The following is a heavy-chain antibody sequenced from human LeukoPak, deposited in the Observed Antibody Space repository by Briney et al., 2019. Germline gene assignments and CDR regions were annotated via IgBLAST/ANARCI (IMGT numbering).Heavy chain of an antibody. V-gene: IGHV4-31*03. CDR3: ARDRYYYDSSGYYYYYYGMDV. Sequence: SETLSLTCTVSGGSISSGGYYWSWIRQHPGKGLEWIGYIYYSGSTYYNPSLKSRVTISVDTSKNQFSLKLSSVTAADTAVYYCARDRYYYDSSGYYYYYYGMDVWGQGTTVTVSS. J-gene: IGHJ6*02. D-gene: IGHD3-22*01. CDR2: IYYSGST. CDR1: GGSISSGGYY.